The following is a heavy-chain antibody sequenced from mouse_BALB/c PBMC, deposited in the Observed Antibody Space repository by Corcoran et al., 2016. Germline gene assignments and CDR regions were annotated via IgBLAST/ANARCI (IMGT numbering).Heavy chain of an antibody. D-gene: IGHD1-2*01. V-gene: IGHV14-1*02. Sequence: EVQLQQSGAELVRPGALVKLSCKASGFNIKDYYMHWVKQRPEQGLEWIGWIDPENGNTIYDPKFQGKASITADTSSNTAYLQLSSLTSEDTAVYYCARPLLRLLAWFAYWGQGTLVTVSA. J-gene: IGHJ3*01. CDR3: ARPLLRLLAWFAY. CDR1: GFNIKDYY. CDR2: IDPENGNT.